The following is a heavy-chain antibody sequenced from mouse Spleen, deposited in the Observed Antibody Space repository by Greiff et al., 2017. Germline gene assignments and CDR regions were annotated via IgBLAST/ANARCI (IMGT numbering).Heavy chain of an antibody. CDR3: ARHGKLRGFAY. CDR2: ISNLAYSI. J-gene: IGHJ3*01. CDR1: GFTFSDYG. V-gene: IGHV5-15*04. Sequence: EVMLVESGGGLVKPGGSLKLSCAASGFTFSDYGMAWVRQAPGKGPEWVAFISNLAYSIYYADTVTGRFTISRENAKNTLYLEMSSLRSEDTAMYYCARHGKLRGFAYWGQGTLVTVSA. D-gene: IGHD1-1*01.